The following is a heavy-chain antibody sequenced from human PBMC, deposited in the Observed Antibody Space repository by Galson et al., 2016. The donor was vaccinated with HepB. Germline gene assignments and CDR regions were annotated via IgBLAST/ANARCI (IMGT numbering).Heavy chain of an antibody. V-gene: IGHV1-18*01. CDR3: VRDRERSPDC. CDR1: GYTFTTYG. CDR2: ISTHSGTT. Sequence: SVKVSCKASGYTFTTYGITWVRQAPGQGLEWMGWISTHSGTTNHAQEPQGRITMTTDTPASTAYMELANLKSDDTAIYYCVRDRERSPDCWGQGTLVSVSS. J-gene: IGHJ4*02. D-gene: IGHD2-21*02.